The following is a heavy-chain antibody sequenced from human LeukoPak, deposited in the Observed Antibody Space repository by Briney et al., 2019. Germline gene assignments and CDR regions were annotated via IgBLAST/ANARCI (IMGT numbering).Heavy chain of an antibody. CDR1: GGSISSGGYS. Sequence: PSQTLSLTCAVSGGSISSGGYSWSWIRQPPGKGLEWIGYIYHSGSTYYNPSLKSRVTISVDTSKNQFSLKLSSVTAADTAVYYCAREISIYDFWSGPRRYYFDYWGQGTLVTVSS. CDR2: IYHSGST. CDR3: AREISIYDFWSGPRRYYFDY. V-gene: IGHV4-30-2*01. J-gene: IGHJ4*02. D-gene: IGHD3-3*01.